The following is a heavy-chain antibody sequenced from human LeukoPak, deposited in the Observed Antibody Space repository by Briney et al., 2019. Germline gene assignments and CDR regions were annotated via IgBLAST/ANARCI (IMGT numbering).Heavy chain of an antibody. V-gene: IGHV3-74*01. J-gene: IGHJ4*02. D-gene: IGHD6-13*01. CDR1: GFTFSNYW. Sequence: GGSLRLSCAASGFTFSNYWMHWVRQAPGKGTMWVSRIKSDGSSTRFADSVQGRFTISRDNGKNTVYLQMNSLRAEETAVYYCARGGDTSNWYPGYFDYWGQGALVTVSS. CDR2: IKSDGSST. CDR3: ARGGDTSNWYPGYFDY.